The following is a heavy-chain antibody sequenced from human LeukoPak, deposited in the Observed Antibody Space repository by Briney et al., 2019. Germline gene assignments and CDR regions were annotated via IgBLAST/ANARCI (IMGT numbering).Heavy chain of an antibody. V-gene: IGHV4-34*01. CDR1: GGSFSGYY. CDR2: INHSGST. Sequence: SETLSLTCAVYGGSFSGYYWSWIRQPPRKGLEWIGEINHSGSTNYNPSLKSRVTISVDTSKNQFSLKLSSVTAADTAVYYCASPGLPIAAADRRAYFQHWGQGTLVTVSS. CDR3: ASPGLPIAAADRRAYFQH. J-gene: IGHJ1*01. D-gene: IGHD6-13*01.